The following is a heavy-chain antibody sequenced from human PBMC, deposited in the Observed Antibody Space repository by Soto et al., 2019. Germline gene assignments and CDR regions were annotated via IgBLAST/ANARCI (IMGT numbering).Heavy chain of an antibody. D-gene: IGHD6-19*01. CDR1: GVSISGSS. J-gene: IGHJ5*02. CDR3: VRGNGWYHP. V-gene: IGHV4-59*01. Sequence: QVQLQEPGPGLVKPSETLSLTCTVSGVSISGSSWSWIRQPPGKGLEWIGYFLSTGSTNYNPSLGSRVTISVDTSKNQLSPNLTSVTAADTAVYYCVRGNGWYHPWGQGTLVTVSS. CDR2: FLSTGST.